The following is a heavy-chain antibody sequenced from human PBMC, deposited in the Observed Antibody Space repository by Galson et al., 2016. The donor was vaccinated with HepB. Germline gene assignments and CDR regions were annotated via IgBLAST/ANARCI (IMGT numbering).Heavy chain of an antibody. CDR2: LWSDGVNK. D-gene: IGHD3-22*01. J-gene: IGHJ5*02. Sequence: PGKGLEWVALLWSDGVNKYYGDSVKGRFTISRDNSKNTVYLQMDRLRAEDTAVYYCAREGYYENSAFYWFDPWGPGTLVTVSS. V-gene: IGHV3-33*01. CDR3: AREGYYENSAFYWFDP.